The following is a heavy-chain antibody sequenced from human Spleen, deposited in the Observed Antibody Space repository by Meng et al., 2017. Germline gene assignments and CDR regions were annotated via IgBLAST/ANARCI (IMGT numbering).Heavy chain of an antibody. V-gene: IGHV4-4*02. CDR1: GDSISSSYW. CDR2: VYHSGNT. J-gene: IGHJ5*02. D-gene: IGHD6-25*01. CDR3: ARAAGP. Sequence: QVELQEPGPGLVKPSGTLSLTCAVSGDSISSSYWWSWVRQPPGKGLEWIGEVYHSGNTNSNPSLKSRVTMSVDKSKNQFSLKLSSVRAADTAVYYCARAAGPWGQGTLVTVSS.